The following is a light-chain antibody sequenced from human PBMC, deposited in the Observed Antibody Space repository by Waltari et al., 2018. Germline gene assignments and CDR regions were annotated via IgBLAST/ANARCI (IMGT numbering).Light chain of an antibody. V-gene: IGKV1-5*03. CDR3: QQYNTYSS. J-gene: IGKJ2*01. CDR1: QSISNW. CDR2: KAS. Sequence: DIQMTQSPSSLSASVGDRVTITCRASQSISNWLAWYQQKPGKAPILLIYKASILKSGVPSRFSGSGSGTQFTLTISSLQPGEFATYYCQQYNTYSSFGQGTKLEIK.